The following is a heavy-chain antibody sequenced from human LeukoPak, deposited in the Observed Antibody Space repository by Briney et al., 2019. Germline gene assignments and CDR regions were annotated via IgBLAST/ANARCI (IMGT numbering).Heavy chain of an antibody. Sequence: GGSLRLSCAASGFTFNSYGMSWVRQAPGKGLEWVSAISGSGAGTYYADSVKGRFTISRDYSQNTLSLQMNSLRAEDTAVYYCVKDLGGPMLTFGGQRGYFDYWGQGALITVSS. CDR3: VKDLGGPMLTFGGQRGYFDY. D-gene: IGHD3-16*01. CDR1: GFTFNSYG. CDR2: ISGSGAGT. V-gene: IGHV3-23*01. J-gene: IGHJ4*02.